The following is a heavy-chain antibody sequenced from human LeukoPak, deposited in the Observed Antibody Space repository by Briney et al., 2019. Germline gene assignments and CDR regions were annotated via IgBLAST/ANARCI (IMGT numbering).Heavy chain of an antibody. CDR3: ARARWELRLVGPRIFDY. CDR1: GYTFTGYY. Sequence: GASVKVSCKASGYTFTGYYMHWGRQAPGQGLEWMGWINPNSGGTNYAQKFQGRVTMTRDTSISTAYMELSRLRSDDTAVYYCARARWELRLVGPRIFDYWGQGTLVTVSS. CDR2: INPNSGGT. D-gene: IGHD1-26*01. V-gene: IGHV1-2*02. J-gene: IGHJ4*02.